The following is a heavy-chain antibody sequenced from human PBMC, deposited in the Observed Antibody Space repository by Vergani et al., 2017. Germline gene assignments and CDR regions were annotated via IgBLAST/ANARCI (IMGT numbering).Heavy chain of an antibody. J-gene: IGHJ2*01. CDR3: ARHLLDYVYFDL. D-gene: IGHD4-17*01. Sequence: QVQLQESGPGLVKPSETLSLTCTVSGGSISSYYWSWIRQPPGKGLEWIGYIYYSGSTKYNPSLKSRVTISVDTSKIQFSLKLSSVTAADTAVYYCARHLLDYVYFDLWGRGTLVTVSS. CDR1: GGSISSYY. V-gene: IGHV4-59*08. CDR2: IYYSGST.